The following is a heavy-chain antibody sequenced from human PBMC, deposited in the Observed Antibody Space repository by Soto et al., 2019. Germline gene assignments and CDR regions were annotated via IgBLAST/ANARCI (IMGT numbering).Heavy chain of an antibody. Sequence: PGGSLRLSCAASGFTFSSYGMHWVRQAPGKGLEWVAVIWYDGSNKYYADSVKGRFTISRDNSKNTLYLQMNSLRAEDTAVYYCARDRVVVVAATDYYYYGMDVWGQGTTVTVSS. V-gene: IGHV3-33*01. CDR3: ARDRVVVVAATDYYYYGMDV. CDR1: GFTFSSYG. D-gene: IGHD2-15*01. J-gene: IGHJ6*02. CDR2: IWYDGSNK.